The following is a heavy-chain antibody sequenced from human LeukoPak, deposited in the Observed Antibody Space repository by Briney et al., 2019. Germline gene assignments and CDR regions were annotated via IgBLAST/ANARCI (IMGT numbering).Heavy chain of an antibody. Sequence: PSESLSLTCTVSGPSISNYHWSWVRQPPGKGLEWIGYVHYRGSTNYNPSLKSRVTISADTSKNQFSLRMRSVTAADTAVYYRARDLLRSSYYYFDYWGQGTPVTVSS. D-gene: IGHD3-10*01. CDR3: ARDLLRSSYYYFDY. CDR2: VHYRGST. CDR1: GPSISNYH. J-gene: IGHJ4*02. V-gene: IGHV4-59*01.